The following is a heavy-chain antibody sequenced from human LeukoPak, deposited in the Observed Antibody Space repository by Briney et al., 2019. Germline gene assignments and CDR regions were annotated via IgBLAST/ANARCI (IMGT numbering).Heavy chain of an antibody. Sequence: GGSLRLSCAASGFTFSRYSMNWVRQAPGKGLEWVSSISSSSSFIYYADSVKGRFTISRDNAKNSLYLQMNSLRAEDTAVYYCARGGYSGYGLDYWDQGTLVTVSS. CDR2: ISSSSSFI. D-gene: IGHD5-12*01. J-gene: IGHJ4*02. V-gene: IGHV3-21*01. CDR1: GFTFSRYS. CDR3: ARGGYSGYGLDY.